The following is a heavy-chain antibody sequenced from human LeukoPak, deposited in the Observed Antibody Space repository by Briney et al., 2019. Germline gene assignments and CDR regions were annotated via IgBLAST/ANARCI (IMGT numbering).Heavy chain of an antibody. Sequence: GGSLRLSCAASGFTFSSYWMSWVRQAPGKGLEWVANIKQDGSEKYYVDSVKGRFTISRDNAKNSLYLQMNSLSAEDTAVYHCVSEPSWFDPWGQGTLVTVSS. CDR1: GFTFSSYW. V-gene: IGHV3-7*01. CDR2: IKQDGSEK. J-gene: IGHJ5*02. CDR3: VSEPSWFDP.